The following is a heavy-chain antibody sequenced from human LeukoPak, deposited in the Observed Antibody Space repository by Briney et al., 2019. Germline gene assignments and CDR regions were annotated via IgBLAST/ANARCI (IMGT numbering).Heavy chain of an antibody. CDR3: ARVDRWLQSFDY. D-gene: IGHD5-24*01. CDR1: GFTFSDSA. Sequence: GGSLRLSCAASGFTFSDSAMHWVRQAPGKGLEWVAVISYDGSNKYYADSVKGRFTISRDNSKNTLYLQMNSLRAEDTAVYYCARVDRWLQSFDYWGQGTLVTVSS. J-gene: IGHJ4*02. CDR2: ISYDGSNK. V-gene: IGHV3-30-3*01.